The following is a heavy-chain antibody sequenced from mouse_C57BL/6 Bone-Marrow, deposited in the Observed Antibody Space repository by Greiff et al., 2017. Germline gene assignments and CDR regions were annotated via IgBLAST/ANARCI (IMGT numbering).Heavy chain of an antibody. J-gene: IGHJ2*01. Sequence: VKLMESGPGLVQPSQSLSITCTVSGFSLTSYGVHWVRQSPGKGLEWLGVIWSGGSTDYNAAFISRLSISKDNSKSQVFFKMNSLQADDTAIYYCARMDYYGSSYYFDYWGQGTTLTVSS. CDR1: GFSLTSYG. CDR2: IWSGGST. CDR3: ARMDYYGSSYYFDY. V-gene: IGHV2-2*01. D-gene: IGHD1-1*01.